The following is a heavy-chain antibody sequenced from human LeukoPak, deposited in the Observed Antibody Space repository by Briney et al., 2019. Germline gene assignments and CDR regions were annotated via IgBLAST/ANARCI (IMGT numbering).Heavy chain of an antibody. Sequence: KSSETLSLTCTVSGGSISSYYWSWIRQPPGKGLEWIGTINYSGSTYYNPSLKSRVTISVDTSKNQISLKLNSVTAADTAMYYCARHGDLLSPFQTWGQGTLVTVSS. CDR2: INYSGST. D-gene: IGHD2-21*02. CDR1: GGSISSYY. CDR3: ARHGDLLSPFQT. J-gene: IGHJ5*02. V-gene: IGHV4-39*01.